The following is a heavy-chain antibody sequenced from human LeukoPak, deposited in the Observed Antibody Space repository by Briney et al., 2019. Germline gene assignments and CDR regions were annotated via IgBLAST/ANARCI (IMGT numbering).Heavy chain of an antibody. CDR2: IYYSGST. D-gene: IGHD1-26*01. CDR3: ARLIFSGSFRTDYFDY. J-gene: IGHJ4*02. Sequence: SETLSLTCTVSGGSISSYYWSWIRQPPGKGLEWIGYIYYSGSTNYNPSLKSRVTISVDTSKNQFSLKLSSVTAADTAVYYCARLIFSGSFRTDYFDYWGQGILVIVSS. V-gene: IGHV4-59*08. CDR1: GGSISSYY.